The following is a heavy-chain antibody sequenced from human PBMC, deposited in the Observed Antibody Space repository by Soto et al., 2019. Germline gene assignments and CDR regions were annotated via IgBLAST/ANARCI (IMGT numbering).Heavy chain of an antibody. Sequence: QVQLVESGGGVVQPGRSLRLSCAASGFTFSSYGRHWVGQAPGKGLEWVAVISYDGSNKYYADSVKGRFTISRDNSKNTLYLQMNSLRAEDTAVYYCAKDRFRIAVAAPFDYWGQGTLVTVSS. CDR1: GFTFSSYG. CDR3: AKDRFRIAVAAPFDY. V-gene: IGHV3-30*18. D-gene: IGHD6-19*01. CDR2: ISYDGSNK. J-gene: IGHJ4*02.